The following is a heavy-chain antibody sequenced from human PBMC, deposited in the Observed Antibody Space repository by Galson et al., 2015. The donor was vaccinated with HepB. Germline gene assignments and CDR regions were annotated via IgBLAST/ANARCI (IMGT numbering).Heavy chain of an antibody. D-gene: IGHD3-16*01. V-gene: IGHV1-8*01. CDR3: ARGRRGRDRRIGDYYYYGMDV. Sequence: SVKVSCKASGYTFTSYDINWVRQATGQGLEWMGWMNPNSGNTGYAQKFQGRVTMTRNTSISTAYMELSSLRSEDTAVYYCARGRRGRDRRIGDYYYYGMDVWGQGTTVTVSS. CDR2: MNPNSGNT. J-gene: IGHJ6*02. CDR1: GYTFTSYD.